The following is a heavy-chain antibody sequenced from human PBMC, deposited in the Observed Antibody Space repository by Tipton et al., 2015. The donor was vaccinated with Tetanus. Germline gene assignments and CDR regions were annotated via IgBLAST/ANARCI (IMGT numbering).Heavy chain of an antibody. J-gene: IGHJ6*02. CDR3: VIETTTISGGIYYYYFGTDV. D-gene: IGHD5-24*01. Sequence: LRLSCTVSGGSISDSNSYWGWIRQSPGKGLEWVGSIYYSGTTYYNPSLRSRVTISTDTSRNQFSLGLNSVTAADTAVYYCVIETTTISGGIYYYYFGTDVWGQGTTVTVSS. CDR1: GGSISDSNSY. V-gene: IGHV4-39*01. CDR2: IYYSGTT.